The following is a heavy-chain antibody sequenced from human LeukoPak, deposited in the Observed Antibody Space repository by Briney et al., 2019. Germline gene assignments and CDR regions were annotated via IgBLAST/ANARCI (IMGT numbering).Heavy chain of an antibody. Sequence: GGSLRLSCAAAGFSLSTADMHWVRQAPGKGLEWVAFLRSGGTDKYYAGSVKGRFTISRDNSKNTLFLQMNSLRAEDTAVYYCAKDLFGSGSYEYWGQATLVTVSS. J-gene: IGHJ4*02. V-gene: IGHV3-30*02. CDR2: LRSGGTDK. D-gene: IGHD3-10*01. CDR3: AKDLFGSGSYEY. CDR1: GFSLSTAD.